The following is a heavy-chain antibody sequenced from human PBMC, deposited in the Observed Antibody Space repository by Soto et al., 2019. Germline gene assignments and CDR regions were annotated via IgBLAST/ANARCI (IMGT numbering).Heavy chain of an antibody. J-gene: IGHJ4*02. CDR3: AKGGSDRPGY. D-gene: IGHD6-25*01. Sequence: VQLVESGGGLVQPGGSLRLSCAASGFTFSSHGMNWVRQAPGKGLEWVSYISSGRPTIYYADSVKGRFTISRDNAKNSLYLQMNNLRDEDTAVYYCAKGGSDRPGYWGQGTLVTVSS. CDR1: GFTFSSHG. V-gene: IGHV3-48*02. CDR2: ISSGRPTI.